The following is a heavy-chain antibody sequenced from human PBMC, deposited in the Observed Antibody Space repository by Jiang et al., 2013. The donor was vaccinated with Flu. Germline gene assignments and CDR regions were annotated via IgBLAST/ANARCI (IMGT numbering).Heavy chain of an antibody. V-gene: IGHV3-23*04. J-gene: IGHJ6*01. CDR1: RFAFSNYA. D-gene: IGHD5-24*01. CDR2: ISGSGGST. Sequence: VQLVESGGGLVQPGGSLRLSCSASRFAFSNYAMTWVRQAPGKGLEWVSTISGSGGSTYYADSAKGRFTISRDNSKNTLYLRMNNLRAEDTAVYYCAKHQAGXMATILDYYHGMDV. CDR3: AKHQAGXMATILDYYHGMDV.